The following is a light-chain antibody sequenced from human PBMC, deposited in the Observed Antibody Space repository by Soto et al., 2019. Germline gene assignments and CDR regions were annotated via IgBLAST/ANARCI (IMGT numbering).Light chain of an antibody. J-gene: IGKJ1*01. Sequence: EIVLTQSPATLSLSPGGRATLSCRASQTISGDLAWYQQKPGQAPRLLIYGASTRATGIPARFSGSGSGTEFTLTISSLQSEDFAVYYCQQFSNWPWTFGQGTKVDIK. CDR1: QTISGD. V-gene: IGKV3-15*01. CDR2: GAS. CDR3: QQFSNWPWT.